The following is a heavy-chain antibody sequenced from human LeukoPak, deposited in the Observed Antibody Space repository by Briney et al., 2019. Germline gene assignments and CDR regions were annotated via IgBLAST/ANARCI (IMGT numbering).Heavy chain of an antibody. Sequence: PGGSLRLSCAASGFTFSSYEMNWVRQAPGKGLEWVSYISSSGSTIYYADSVKGRFTISRDNAKNSLYLQMNSLRAEDTAVYYCARGPSHDYGDAEDGGWGQGTLVTVSS. J-gene: IGHJ4*02. V-gene: IGHV3-48*03. CDR1: GFTFSSYE. CDR2: ISSSGSTI. D-gene: IGHD4-17*01. CDR3: ARGPSHDYGDAEDGG.